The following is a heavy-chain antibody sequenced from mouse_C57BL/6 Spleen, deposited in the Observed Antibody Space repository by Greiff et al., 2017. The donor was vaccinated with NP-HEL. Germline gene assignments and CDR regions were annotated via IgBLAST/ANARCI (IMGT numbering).Heavy chain of an antibody. V-gene: IGHV1-42*01. CDR3: ARTEGITTVERYFDY. CDR2: INPSTGGT. J-gene: IGHJ2*01. D-gene: IGHD1-1*01. Sequence: EVQLQQSGPELVKPGASVKISCKASGYSFTGYYMNWVKQSPEKSLEWIGEINPSTGGTTYNQKFKAKATLTVDKSSSTAYMQLKSLTSEDSAVYYCARTEGITTVERYFDYWGQGTTLTVSS. CDR1: GYSFTGYY.